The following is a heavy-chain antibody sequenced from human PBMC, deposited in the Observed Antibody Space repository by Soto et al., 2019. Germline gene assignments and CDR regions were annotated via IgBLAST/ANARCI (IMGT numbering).Heavy chain of an antibody. D-gene: IGHD3-10*01. CDR2: VRGSGDGT. Sequence: PGGSLRLSCADSGCTFSTYTMTWIRQAPGKGLEWVSSVRGSGDGTYYADSEKGRFTISSDNSKKTRFVQMNRMRAEETVNYYLANGWGGRLVRKSLEQWGQGTLVTVSS. V-gene: IGHV3-23*01. CDR3: ANGWGGRLVRKSLEQ. J-gene: IGHJ4*02. CDR1: GCTFSTYT.